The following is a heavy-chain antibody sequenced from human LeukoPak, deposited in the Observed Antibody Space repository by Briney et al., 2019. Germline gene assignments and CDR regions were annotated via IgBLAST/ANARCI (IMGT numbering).Heavy chain of an antibody. CDR3: ARRIVATIKGRGYYFDY. CDR1: GFTFDDYG. J-gene: IGHJ4*02. Sequence: GGSLRLSCAASGFTFDDYGMSWVRQAPAKGLEWVSGINWNGGSTGYADSVKGRFTISRDNAKNSLYLQMNSLRAEDTALYYCARRIVATIKGRGYYFDYWGQGTLVTVSS. D-gene: IGHD5-12*01. CDR2: INWNGGST. V-gene: IGHV3-20*04.